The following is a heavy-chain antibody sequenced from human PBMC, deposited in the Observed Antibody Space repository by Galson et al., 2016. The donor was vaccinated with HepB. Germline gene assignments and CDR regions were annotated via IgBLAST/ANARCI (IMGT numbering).Heavy chain of an antibody. CDR3: AKADLLFGYYNGGIDF. CDR2: VSGSGDST. D-gene: IGHD3-9*01. Sequence: SLRLSCAASGFTFSSYAMSWVRQAPGKGLEWVSTVSGSGDSTYYADSVKGRFTISRDNSKNTLYLQMNSLRAEDTAVYYCAKADLLFGYYNGGIDFWGQGTLVTVSS. J-gene: IGHJ4*02. CDR1: GFTFSSYA. V-gene: IGHV3-23*01.